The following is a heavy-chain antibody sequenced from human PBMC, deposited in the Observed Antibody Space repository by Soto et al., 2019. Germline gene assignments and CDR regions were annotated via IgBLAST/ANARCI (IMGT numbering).Heavy chain of an antibody. D-gene: IGHD4-17*01. J-gene: IGHJ3*02. CDR1: GGSFSGYY. Sequence: SETLSLTCAVYGGSFSGYYWSWIRQPPGKGLEWIGEINHSGSTNYNPSLKSRVTISVDTSKNQFFLKLSSVTAADTAVYYCARCRTYGGDDAFDIWGQGTMVTVSS. V-gene: IGHV4-34*01. CDR3: ARCRTYGGDDAFDI. CDR2: INHSGST.